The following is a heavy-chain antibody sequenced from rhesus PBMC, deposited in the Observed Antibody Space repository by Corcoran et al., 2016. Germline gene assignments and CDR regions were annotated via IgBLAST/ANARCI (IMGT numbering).Heavy chain of an antibody. CDR1: GGSISSSYYY. Sequence: QVQLQESGPGLVKPSETLSLTCAVSGGSISSSYYYWSWIRQAPGEGLEWIGYISYTGNTSYNPSLKSRVTISRDTSKNQFSLKLSSVTAADTAVYFCAREGYSGDWSTNFDYWGQGVLVTVSS. CDR2: ISYTGNT. CDR3: AREGYSGDWSTNFDY. D-gene: IGHD6-37*01. V-gene: IGHV4-122*02. J-gene: IGHJ4*01.